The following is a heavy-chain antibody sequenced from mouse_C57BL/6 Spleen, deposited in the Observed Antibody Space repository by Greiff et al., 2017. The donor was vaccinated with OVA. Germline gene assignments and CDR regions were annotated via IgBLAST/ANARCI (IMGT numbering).Heavy chain of an antibody. D-gene: IGHD2-1*01. V-gene: IGHV1-61*01. J-gene: IGHJ2*01. CDR2: IYPSDSET. CDR3: ARSGGKRDFDY. CDR1: GYTFTSYW. Sequence: QVQLQQPGAELVRPGSSVKLSCKASGYTFTSYWMDWVKQRPGQGLEWIGNIYPSDSETHYNQKFKDKATLTVDKSSSTAYMQLSSLTSEDSAVYYCARSGGKRDFDYWGQGTTLTVSS.